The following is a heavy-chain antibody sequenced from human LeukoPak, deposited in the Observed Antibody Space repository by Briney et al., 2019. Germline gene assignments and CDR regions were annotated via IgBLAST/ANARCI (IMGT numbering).Heavy chain of an antibody. D-gene: IGHD3-10*01. J-gene: IGHJ6*04. CDR1: GYTLTGYY. CDR3: AKSYGSGGYYYGMDV. V-gene: IGHV1-2*04. CDR2: INPNSGGT. Sequence: GASVKVSCKASGYTLTGYYMHWVRQAPGQGLEWMGWINPNSGGTNYAQKFQGWVTMTRDTSISTAYMELSRLRSDDTAVYYCAKSYGSGGYYYGMDVWGKGTTVTVSS.